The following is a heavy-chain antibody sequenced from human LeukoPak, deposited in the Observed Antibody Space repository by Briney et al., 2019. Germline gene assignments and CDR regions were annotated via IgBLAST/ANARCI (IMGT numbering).Heavy chain of an antibody. V-gene: IGHV3-23*01. D-gene: IGHD3-10*01. J-gene: IGHJ3*02. Sequence: GGSLRLSCAASGFTFSSYAMSWVRQAPGKGLEWVSTFSGSGGSTHYADSVKGRFTISRDNSKNTLYLQMNSLRAEDTAVYYCAKAFGFLFGDDAFDIWGQGTMVTVSS. CDR2: FSGSGGST. CDR3: AKAFGFLFGDDAFDI. CDR1: GFTFSSYA.